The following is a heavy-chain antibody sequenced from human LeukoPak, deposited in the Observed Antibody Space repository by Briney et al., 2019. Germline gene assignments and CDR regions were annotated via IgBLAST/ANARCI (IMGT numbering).Heavy chain of an antibody. Sequence: SETLSLTCTVSGGSISSDYWTWIRQSPGKGLDWIGYISYSGTTHYNPSLKSRVSISVDTSKNQFSLKMSSVTAADTAVYYCAKRTVTGGWYRDDYWGQGTLVTVSS. CDR1: GGSISSDY. CDR3: AKRTVTGGWYRDDY. CDR2: ISYSGTT. V-gene: IGHV4-59*01. J-gene: IGHJ4*02. D-gene: IGHD2-8*02.